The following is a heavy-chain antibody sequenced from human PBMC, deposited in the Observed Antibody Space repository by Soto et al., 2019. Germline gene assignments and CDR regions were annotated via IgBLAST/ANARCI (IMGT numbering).Heavy chain of an antibody. CDR2: ISGSGGST. J-gene: IGHJ4*02. CDR3: AKDIVVVPAAMDYFDY. Sequence: GGSLRLSCAASGFTFSNYAMSWVRQAPGKGLEWVSTISGSGGSTYYADSVKGRFTISRDISKNTLFLQMNSLRPDDTAVYFCAKDIVVVPAAMDYFDYWGQGTRVTVSS. CDR1: GFTFSNYA. V-gene: IGHV3-23*01. D-gene: IGHD2-2*01.